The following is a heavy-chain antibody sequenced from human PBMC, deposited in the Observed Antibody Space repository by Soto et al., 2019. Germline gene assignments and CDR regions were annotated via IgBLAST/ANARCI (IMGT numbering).Heavy chain of an antibody. CDR2: SNNSGTT. J-gene: IGHJ4*02. Sequence: PSETLSLTCAVNGGSSSGYYWSWIRLPPGKGLDWSGESNNSGTTNSNPSPKSRVTISVDTSKNEFALKLSSVTAADTAVYCWGRHYYDFWSGQSRYYFGYWGQGTLVTVSS. CDR3: GRHYYDFWSGQSRYYFGY. CDR1: GGSSSGYY. V-gene: IGHV4-34*01. D-gene: IGHD3-3*01.